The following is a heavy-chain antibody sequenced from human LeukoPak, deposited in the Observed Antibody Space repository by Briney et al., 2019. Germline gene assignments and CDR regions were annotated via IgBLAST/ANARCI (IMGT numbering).Heavy chain of an antibody. CDR3: ARDGHRRYHYDSSGREDAFDI. J-gene: IGHJ3*02. D-gene: IGHD3-22*01. Sequence: SVNVSCKASGYTFTNFGISWVRQAPGQGLEWMGWISGYNGYTNDEQKYQGKVTMPTDTSTSTADMELRSLRSDDTAVYYGARDGHRRYHYDSSGREDAFDIWGQGTMVTVSS. V-gene: IGHV1-18*01. CDR1: GYTFTNFG. CDR2: ISGYNGYT.